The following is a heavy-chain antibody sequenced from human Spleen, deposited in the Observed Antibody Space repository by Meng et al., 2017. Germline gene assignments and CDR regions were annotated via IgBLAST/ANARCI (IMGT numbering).Heavy chain of an antibody. J-gene: IGHJ4*02. V-gene: IGHV4-38-2*01. Sequence: SETLSLTCAVSGYSISSGYNWGWLRQPPGKVLEWIGSLYHSGSTYYNPSLKSRVTISVDTSQNNLSLKLSSVTAADSAVYYCARGPTTMAHDFDYWGQGTLVTVSS. D-gene: IGHD4-11*01. CDR1: GYSISSGYN. CDR3: ARGPTTMAHDFDY. CDR2: LYHSGST.